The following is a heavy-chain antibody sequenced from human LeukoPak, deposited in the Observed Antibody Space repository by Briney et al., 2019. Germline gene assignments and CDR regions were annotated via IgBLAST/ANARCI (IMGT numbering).Heavy chain of an antibody. CDR2: IYNSGST. CDR3: ARVHYDGSGYRLDY. D-gene: IGHD3-22*01. V-gene: IGHV4-4*07. J-gene: IGHJ4*02. Sequence: PSETLSLTCTVSGGSISSYYWSWIRQPAGKGLEWIGRIYNSGSTNYNPSLKSRVTISVDTSRNQFSLKLSSVTAADTAVYYCARVHYDGSGYRLDYWGQGTLVTVSS. CDR1: GGSISSYY.